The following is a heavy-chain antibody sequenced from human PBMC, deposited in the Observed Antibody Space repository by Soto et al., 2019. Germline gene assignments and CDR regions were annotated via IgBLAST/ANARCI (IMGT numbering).Heavy chain of an antibody. Sequence: PGKGLEWIGEINHSGSTNYNPSLKSRVTISVDTSKIQFSLLLGSVTAADTAVYYCARGQSVAGTWYYYYFMDVWGKGTTVTVSS. CDR3: ARGQSVAGTWYYYYFMDV. J-gene: IGHJ6*03. V-gene: IGHV4-34*01. CDR2: INHSGST. D-gene: IGHD6-19*01.